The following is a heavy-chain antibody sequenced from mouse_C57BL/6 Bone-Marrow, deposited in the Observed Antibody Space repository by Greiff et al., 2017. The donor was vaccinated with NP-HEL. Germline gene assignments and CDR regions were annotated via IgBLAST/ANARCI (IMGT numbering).Heavy chain of an antibody. CDR2: IDPENGDT. CDR3: TRRGNYVGAMDD. V-gene: IGHV14-4*01. CDR1: GFNIKDDY. J-gene: IGHJ4*01. Sequence: EVKLQESGAELVRPGASVKLSCTASGFNIKDDYMHWVKQRPEQGLEWIGWIDPENGDTEYASKFQGKATITADTSSNTAYLQLSSLTSEDTAVYYCTRRGNYVGAMDDWGQGTSVTVSS. D-gene: IGHD2-1*01.